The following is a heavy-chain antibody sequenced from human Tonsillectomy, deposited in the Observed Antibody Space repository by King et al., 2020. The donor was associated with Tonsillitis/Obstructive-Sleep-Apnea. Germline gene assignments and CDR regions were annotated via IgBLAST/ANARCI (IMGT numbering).Heavy chain of an antibody. Sequence: QLQESGPGLVKPSETLSLTCTVSGGSISSYYWNWIRQPPGKGLEWIGYIYYSGSTNYNPSLKSRVTISVDTSKNPFSLKLSSVTAADAAVYYCAGEGVGATGGNWFDPWGQGTLVTVSS. D-gene: IGHD1-26*01. V-gene: IGHV4-59*01. CDR2: IYYSGST. CDR1: GGSISSYY. J-gene: IGHJ5*02. CDR3: AGEGVGATGGNWFDP.